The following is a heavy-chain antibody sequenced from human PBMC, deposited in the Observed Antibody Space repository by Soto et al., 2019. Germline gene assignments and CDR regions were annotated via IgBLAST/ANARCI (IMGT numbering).Heavy chain of an antibody. V-gene: IGHV3-30*18. CDR3: AKDHCTSTTCYAYADY. CDR2: ISYDGSNK. CDR1: GCNFSDYG. D-gene: IGHD2-2*01. J-gene: IGHJ4*02. Sequence: GGSLRLSSAASGCNFSDYGMHWVRQAPGKGLEWVAVISYDGSNKYYADSVKGRFTISRDNSKNTMSLQMNSLRAEDTAIFYCAKDHCTSTTCYAYADYWGLGTLVTVSS.